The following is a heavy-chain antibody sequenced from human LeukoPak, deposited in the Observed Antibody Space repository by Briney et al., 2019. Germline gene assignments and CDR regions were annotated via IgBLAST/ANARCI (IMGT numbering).Heavy chain of an antibody. CDR2: IYSDGNT. CDR3: AKGLDSGSPDGVAY. D-gene: IGHD6-6*01. J-gene: IGHJ4*02. V-gene: IGHV3-53*01. CDR1: GFTVSRKY. Sequence: GGSLRLSCAASGFTVSRKYMSWVRQAPGKGLEWVSVIYSDGNTYYTDSVKDRFTISRDNSKNTLYLQMNSLRAEDTAVYYCAKGLDSGSPDGVAYWGQGTLVTVSS.